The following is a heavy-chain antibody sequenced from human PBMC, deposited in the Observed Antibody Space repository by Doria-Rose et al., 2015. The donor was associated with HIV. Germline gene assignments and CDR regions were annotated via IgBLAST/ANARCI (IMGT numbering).Heavy chain of an antibody. CDR3: AKAPIIGPKYYFYMDV. CDR1: GFSFESYA. Sequence: VQLVESGGGLVQPGRSLRLSCVGSGFSFESYAMHWVRLAPGKGLELVAGISWDSGAKGNADSVEGRFTISRDNAKKSVHLEMRSLRPEDTAFYYCAKAPIIGPKYYFYMDVWGKGTPVTVSS. J-gene: IGHJ6*03. CDR2: ISWDSGAK. D-gene: IGHD3-3*01. V-gene: IGHV3-9*01.